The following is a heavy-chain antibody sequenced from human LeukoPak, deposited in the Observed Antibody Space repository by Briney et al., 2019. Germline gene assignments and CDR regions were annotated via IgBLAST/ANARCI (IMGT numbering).Heavy chain of an antibody. CDR3: ARITMVRGVIITSPPIIDY. Sequence: SETLSLTCAVYGGSFSGYYWSWIRQPPGKGLEWIGEINHSGSTNYNPSLKSRVTISVDTSKNQFSLKLSSVTAADTAVYYCARITMVRGVIITSPPIIDYWGQGTLVTVSS. CDR1: GGSFSGYY. V-gene: IGHV4-34*01. J-gene: IGHJ4*02. D-gene: IGHD3-10*01. CDR2: INHSGST.